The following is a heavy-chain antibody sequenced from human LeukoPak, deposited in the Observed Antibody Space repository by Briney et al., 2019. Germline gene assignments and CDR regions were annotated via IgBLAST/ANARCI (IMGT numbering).Heavy chain of an antibody. CDR3: ASLLGTTVTTGGYYFDY. CDR1: GGTFSSYA. D-gene: IGHD4-17*01. Sequence: SVKVSCKASGGTFSSYAISWVRQAPGQGLEWMGGIIPIFGTANYAQKFQGRVTITADESASTAYMELSSLRSEDTAVYYCASLLGTTVTTGGYYFDYWGQGTLVTVSS. J-gene: IGHJ4*02. V-gene: IGHV1-69*13. CDR2: IIPIFGTA.